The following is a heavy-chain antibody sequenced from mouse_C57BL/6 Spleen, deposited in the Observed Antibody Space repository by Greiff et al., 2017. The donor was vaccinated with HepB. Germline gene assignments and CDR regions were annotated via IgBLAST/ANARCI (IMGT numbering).Heavy chain of an antibody. Sequence: EVQLQQSGPGLVKPSQSLSLTCSVTGYSITSGYYWNWIRQFPGNKREWMSYISYDGSNNYNPSLKNRISITRDTSRNQFFLKLNSVTTEDTATYYCARVLYDFDDWGQGTTLTAAS. CDR2: ISYDGSN. CDR1: GYSITSGYY. CDR3: ARVLYDFDD. V-gene: IGHV3-6*01. J-gene: IGHJ2*01. D-gene: IGHD2-14*01.